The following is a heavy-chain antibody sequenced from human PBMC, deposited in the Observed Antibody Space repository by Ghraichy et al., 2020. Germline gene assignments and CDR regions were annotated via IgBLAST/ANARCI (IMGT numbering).Heavy chain of an antibody. CDR3: AKGGWLQLGSVDY. CDR2: INGGGGST. D-gene: IGHD5-24*01. Sequence: ETLSLTCAVSGFTFSSYAMSWVRQAPGKGLEWVSTINGGGGSTYYADSVKGRFTISRDNSKNTLYLQMNSLRAEDTAIYYCAKGGWLQLGSVDYWGQGTLVTVSS. CDR1: GFTFSSYA. J-gene: IGHJ4*02. V-gene: IGHV3-23*01.